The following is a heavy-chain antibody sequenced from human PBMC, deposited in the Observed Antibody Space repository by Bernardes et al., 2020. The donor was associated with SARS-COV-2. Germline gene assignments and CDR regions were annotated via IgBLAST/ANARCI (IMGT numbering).Heavy chain of an antibody. D-gene: IGHD2-2*01. CDR3: TTTPRDCSRPSCPFDY. J-gene: IGHJ4*02. CDR1: GFSLPNAW. V-gene: IGHV3-15*01. Sequence: GWSLRLSCAASGFSLPNAWMSWVRQAPGQGLEWVGRIKSKTDGGTTDYAAPVKGRFTISRDDSKNTLYLQMNSLKTEDTAVYHCTTTPRDCSRPSCPFDYWGQGTLVTVSS. CDR2: IKSKTDGGTT.